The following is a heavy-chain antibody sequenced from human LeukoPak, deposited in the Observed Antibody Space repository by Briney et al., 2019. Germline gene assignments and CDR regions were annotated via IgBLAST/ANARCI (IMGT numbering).Heavy chain of an antibody. D-gene: IGHD2-15*01. CDR2: MKQDGSEK. CDR1: GFAFSTYW. J-gene: IGHJ6*03. Sequence: PGGSLRLSCSASGFAFSTYWMNWIRQAPAKGLEWVANMKQDGSEKYYLDAVKGRFTISRDNAKNSLYVQMSSLRAEDTAVYYCVRETGSIGYYMDVWGKGTTVTVSS. V-gene: IGHV3-7*01. CDR3: VRETGSIGYYMDV.